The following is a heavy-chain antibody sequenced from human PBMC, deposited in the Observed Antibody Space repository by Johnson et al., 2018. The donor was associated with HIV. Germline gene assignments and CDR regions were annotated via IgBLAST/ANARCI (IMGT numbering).Heavy chain of an antibody. V-gene: IGHV3-53*01. D-gene: IGHD6-19*01. CDR1: GFTVSSNY. Sequence: VQLVESGGGLIQSGGSLRLSCAASGFTVSSNYMSWVRQAPGKGLEWVSVIYSGGNTYYADSVKGRFSISRDNSKNTVYLQMNNLRAEDTAVYYCARGKWLDAFDIWGQGTMVTVSS. CDR2: IYSGGNT. J-gene: IGHJ3*02. CDR3: ARGKWLDAFDI.